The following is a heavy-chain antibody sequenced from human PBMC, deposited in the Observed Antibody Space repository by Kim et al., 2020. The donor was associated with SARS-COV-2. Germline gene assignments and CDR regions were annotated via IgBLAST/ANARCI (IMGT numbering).Heavy chain of an antibody. CDR1: GGSFSGYY. J-gene: IGHJ4*02. Sequence: SETLSLTCAVYGGSFSGYYWSWIRQPPGKGLEWIGEINHSGSTNYNPSLKSRVTISVDTSKNQFSLKLSSVTAADTAVYYCARGRGVVVPAARRTYYFDYWGQGTLVTVSS. D-gene: IGHD2-2*01. V-gene: IGHV4-34*01. CDR3: ARGRGVVVPAARRTYYFDY. CDR2: INHSGST.